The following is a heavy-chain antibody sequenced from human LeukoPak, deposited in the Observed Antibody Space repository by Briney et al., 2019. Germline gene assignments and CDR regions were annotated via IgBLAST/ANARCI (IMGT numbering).Heavy chain of an antibody. CDR3: VRGRTDYYYYMDV. Sequence: PSETLSLTRGVSGEPFSGYYWSWIRQPPGKGLEWIGDISESGSTNYNPSLKSRVTISVDPSKNQFSLKLTSMTAADTAVYFCVRGRTDYYYYMDVWGKGTTVTVSS. CDR2: ISESGST. V-gene: IGHV4-34*01. J-gene: IGHJ6*03. CDR1: GEPFSGYY.